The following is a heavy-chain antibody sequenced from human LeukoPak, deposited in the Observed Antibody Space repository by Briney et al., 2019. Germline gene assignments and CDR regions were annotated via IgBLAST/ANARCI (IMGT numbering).Heavy chain of an antibody. J-gene: IGHJ6*02. Sequence: SETLSLTCAVYGGSFSGYYWSWIRQPPGKGLEWIGEINHSGSTNYNPSLKSRVTISVDTSKNQFSLKLSSVTAADTAVYYGARVHDILTGYFWINGMDVWGQGTTVTVSS. D-gene: IGHD3-9*01. CDR3: ARVHDILTGYFWINGMDV. CDR1: GGSFSGYY. CDR2: INHSGST. V-gene: IGHV4-34*01.